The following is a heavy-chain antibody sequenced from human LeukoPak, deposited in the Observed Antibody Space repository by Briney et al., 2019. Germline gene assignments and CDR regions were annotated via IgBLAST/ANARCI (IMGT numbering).Heavy chain of an antibody. CDR2: IVVGSGNT. J-gene: IGHJ4*02. D-gene: IGHD5-18*01. Sequence: GASVKVSCKASGFTFTSSAVQWVRQARGQRLEWIGWIVVGSGNTNYAQKFQERVTITRDMSTSTAYMELSSLRSEGTAVYYCAAHRGYSYYFDYWGQGTLVTVSS. V-gene: IGHV1-58*01. CDR1: GFTFTSSA. CDR3: AAHRGYSYYFDY.